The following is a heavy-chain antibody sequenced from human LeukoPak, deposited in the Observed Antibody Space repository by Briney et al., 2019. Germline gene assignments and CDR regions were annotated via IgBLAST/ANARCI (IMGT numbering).Heavy chain of an antibody. Sequence: ASAKVSCKASGGTFSSYAISWVRQAPGQGLEWMGRIIPILGIANYAQKFQGRVAITADKSTSTAYMELSSLRSEDTAVYYCARGFFPGSIIQGYYGMDVWGQGTTVTVSS. J-gene: IGHJ6*02. D-gene: IGHD3-16*01. CDR3: ARGFFPGSIIQGYYGMDV. V-gene: IGHV1-69*04. CDR1: GGTFSSYA. CDR2: IIPILGIA.